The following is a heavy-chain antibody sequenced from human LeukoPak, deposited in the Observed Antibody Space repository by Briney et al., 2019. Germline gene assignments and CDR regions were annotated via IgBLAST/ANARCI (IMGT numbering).Heavy chain of an antibody. CDR2: IYTNGGT. J-gene: IGHJ4*02. CDR1: GGSISSYY. D-gene: IGHD6-13*01. V-gene: IGHV4-4*07. CDR3: ARVVDYSSSWSRLDY. Sequence: PSETLSLTCTVSGGSISSYYWSWIRQPAGKGLEWIGRIYTNGGTNYNPSLNSRVAMSVDTSKNQFSLRLSAVTAADTAVYYCARVVDYSSSWSRLDYWGQGTLVTVSS.